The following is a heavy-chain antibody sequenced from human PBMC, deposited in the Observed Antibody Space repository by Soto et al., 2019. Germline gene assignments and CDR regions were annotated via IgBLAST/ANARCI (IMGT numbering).Heavy chain of an antibody. D-gene: IGHD6-19*01. V-gene: IGHV3-23*01. J-gene: IGHJ1*01. CDR3: ASWVIALGGTGYFRH. Sequence: GGSVRLSCAASGFTFASHAMSWVRQAPGKGLEWVSGISANGGRANYADSVKGRFSLSRDNSKNTMFLQMDSLTAEDTAIYYCASWVIALGGTGYFRHWGQGTLVTVSS. CDR1: GFTFASHA. CDR2: ISANGGRA.